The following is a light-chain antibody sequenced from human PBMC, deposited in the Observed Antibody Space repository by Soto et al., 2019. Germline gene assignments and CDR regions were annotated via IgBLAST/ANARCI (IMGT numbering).Light chain of an antibody. CDR3: QHYNSYSEA. CDR2: AAS. V-gene: IGKV1-5*01. J-gene: IGKJ1*01. CDR1: QRISTW. Sequence: DIQMTQSPSTLSASVGDGVTITCRASQRISTWLAWYQQKPGKAPKLLISAASSLETGVPSRFSGSGSGSEFTLTISSLQPDDSATYYCQHYNSYSEAFGQGTKVDI.